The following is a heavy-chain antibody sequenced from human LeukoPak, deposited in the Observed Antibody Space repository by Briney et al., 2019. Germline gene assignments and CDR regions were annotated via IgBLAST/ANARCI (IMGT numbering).Heavy chain of an antibody. J-gene: IGHJ6*02. V-gene: IGHV1-18*01. CDR1: GYTFTSYG. CDR3: ARDPPEPPQRFGDTKARYYYGMDV. D-gene: IGHD3-10*01. CDR2: ISAYNGNT. Sequence: ASVKVSCKASGYTFTSYGISWVQQAPGQGLEWMGWISAYNGNTNYAQKLQGRVTMTTDTSTSTAYMELRSLRSDDTAVYYCARDPPEPPQRFGDTKARYYYGMDVWGQGTTVTVSS.